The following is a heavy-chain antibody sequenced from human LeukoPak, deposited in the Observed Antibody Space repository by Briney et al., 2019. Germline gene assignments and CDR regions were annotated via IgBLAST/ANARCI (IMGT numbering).Heavy chain of an antibody. CDR3: ARTPMIVVVIAYFDY. CDR1: GFTFSSYA. D-gene: IGHD3-22*01. J-gene: IGHJ4*02. CDR2: ISYDGSNK. V-gene: IGHV3-30-3*01. Sequence: GGSLRLSCAASGFTFSSYAMHWVRQAAGKGLEWVAVISYDGSNKYYADSVKGRFTISRDNSKNTLYLQMNSLRAEDTAVYYCARTPMIVVVIAYFDYWGQGTLVTVSS.